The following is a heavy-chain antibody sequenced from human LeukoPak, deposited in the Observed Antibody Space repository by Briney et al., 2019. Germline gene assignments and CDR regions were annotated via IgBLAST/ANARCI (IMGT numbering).Heavy chain of an antibody. V-gene: IGHV3-21*01. CDR1: GFTFSSYS. Sequence: GGSLRLSCAASGFTFSSYSMNWVRQAPGKGLEWVSSISSSSSYIYYADSVKGRFTISRDNAKNSLYLQMNSLRAEDTAVYYCAREGLLVRGVPYDYWGQGTLVTVSS. CDR3: AREGLLVRGVPYDY. CDR2: ISSSSSYI. J-gene: IGHJ4*02. D-gene: IGHD3-10*01.